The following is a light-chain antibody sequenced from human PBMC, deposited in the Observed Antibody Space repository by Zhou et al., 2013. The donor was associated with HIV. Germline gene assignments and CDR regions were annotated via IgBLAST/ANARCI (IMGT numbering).Light chain of an antibody. CDR3: QQYYSYPLLT. CDR2: GAS. V-gene: IGKV1-6*01. Sequence: AIQMTQSPSSLSASVGDRVTITCRASQGIRNDLGWYQQKPGKAPKLLIYGASRLHSGVPSRFSGSGSGTDFTLTISSLQSEDFATYYCQQYYSYPLLTFGGGTKVEIK. CDR1: QGIRND. J-gene: IGKJ4*01.